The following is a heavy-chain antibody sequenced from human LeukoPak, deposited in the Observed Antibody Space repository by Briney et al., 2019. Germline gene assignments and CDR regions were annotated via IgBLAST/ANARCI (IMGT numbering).Heavy chain of an antibody. CDR2: IYPGDSDT. J-gene: IGHJ3*02. CDR1: GYSFTSYW. D-gene: IGHD2-2*01. CDR3: ARPYCSSTSCYGYNAFDI. Sequence: KRGESLKISCKGSGYSFTSYWIGWVRQMPGKGLEWMGIIYPGDSDTRYSPSFQGQVTISADKSISTAYLQRSSLKASDTAMYYCARPYCSSTSCYGYNAFDIWGQGTMVTVSS. V-gene: IGHV5-51*01.